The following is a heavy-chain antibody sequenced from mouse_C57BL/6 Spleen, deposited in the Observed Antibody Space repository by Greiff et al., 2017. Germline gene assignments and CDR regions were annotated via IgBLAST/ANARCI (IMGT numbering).Heavy chain of an antibody. CDR3: ARDGILYSNLFAY. J-gene: IGHJ3*01. Sequence: EVKVVESGGGLVKPGGSLKLSCAASGFTFSSYAMSWVRQTPEKRLEWVATISDGGSYTYYPDNVKGRFTISRDNAKNNLYLQMSHLKSEDTAMYYCARDGILYSNLFAYWGQGTLVTVSA. V-gene: IGHV5-4*01. CDR1: GFTFSSYA. CDR2: ISDGGSYT. D-gene: IGHD2-5*01.